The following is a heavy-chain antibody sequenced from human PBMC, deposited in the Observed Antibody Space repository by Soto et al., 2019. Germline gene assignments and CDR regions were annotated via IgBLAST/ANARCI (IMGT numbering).Heavy chain of an antibody. V-gene: IGHV4-30-2*01. J-gene: IGHJ4*02. CDR1: GGSISSGGYS. CDR3: AGTDYGDFRYYFDY. CDR2: IYHSGST. Sequence: SETLSLTCAVSGGSISSGGYSWSWIRQPPGKGLEWIGYIYHSGSTYYNPSLKSRVTISVDRSKNQFSLKLSSVTAADTAVYYCAGTDYGDFRYYFDYWGQGTLVNVSS. D-gene: IGHD4-17*01.